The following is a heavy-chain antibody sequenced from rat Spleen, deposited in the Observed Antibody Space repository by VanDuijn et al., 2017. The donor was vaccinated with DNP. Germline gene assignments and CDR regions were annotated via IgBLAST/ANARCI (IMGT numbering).Heavy chain of an antibody. Sequence: EVQVVESGGGLVQPGRSTRLSCAASGFIFRNYYMAWVRQAPTKGLEWVAYIRYDGGSTKYGDSVKGRFTISRDNAKNTLYLQMNSLRSEDLATYYCVRWNSGHFDYWGQGVMVPVSS. D-gene: IGHD4-3*01. V-gene: IGHV5-22*01. J-gene: IGHJ2*01. CDR1: GFIFRNYY. CDR3: VRWNSGHFDY. CDR2: IRYDGGST.